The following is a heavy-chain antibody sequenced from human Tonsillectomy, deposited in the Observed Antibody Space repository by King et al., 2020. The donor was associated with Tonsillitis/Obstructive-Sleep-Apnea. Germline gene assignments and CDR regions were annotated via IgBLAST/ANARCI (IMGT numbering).Heavy chain of an antibody. CDR2: IKQDGSEK. CDR3: ARDRGYSSGWYTNFDY. V-gene: IGHV3-7*04. D-gene: IGHD6-19*01. J-gene: IGHJ4*02. CDR1: GFTFSSYW. Sequence: VQLVESGGGLVQPGGSLRLSCAASGFTFSSYWMSWARQAPGKGLEWVANIKQDGSEKYYVDSVKGRFTISRDNAKNSLYLQMNSLRAEDTAVYYCARDRGYSSGWYTNFDYWGQGTLVTVSS.